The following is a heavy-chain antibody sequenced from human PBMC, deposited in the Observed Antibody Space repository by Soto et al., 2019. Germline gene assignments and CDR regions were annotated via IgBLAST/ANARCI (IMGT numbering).Heavy chain of an antibody. CDR3: APAYGGTSWPKDAFHV. CDR1: GFSLSADGVG. Sequence: QITLKESGPTLVKPTQTLTLTCTFSGFSLSADGVGVGWIRQPPGKALEWLALIYWDDDKRYRPSLKSRLTITMDTNQNQVVRTMTNMAPADTAAYDCAPAYGGTSWPKDAFHVWGQGTMVTVSS. J-gene: IGHJ3*01. CDR2: IYWDDDK. D-gene: IGHD2-2*01. V-gene: IGHV2-5*02.